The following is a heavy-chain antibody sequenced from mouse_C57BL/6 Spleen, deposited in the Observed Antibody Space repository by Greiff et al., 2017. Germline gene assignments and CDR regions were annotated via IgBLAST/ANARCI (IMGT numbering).Heavy chain of an antibody. CDR2: IYPGDGDT. V-gene: IGHV1-80*01. CDR3: ARSGLPSYFDV. CDR1: GYAFSSYW. Sequence: QVQLQQSGAELVKPGASVKISCKASGYAFSSYWMNWVKQRPGKGLEWIGQIYPGDGDTNYNGKFKGKATLTADKSSSKAYMQLSSLTSEDSAVYCCARSGLPSYFDVWGTGTTVTVSS. J-gene: IGHJ1*03. D-gene: IGHD3-1*01.